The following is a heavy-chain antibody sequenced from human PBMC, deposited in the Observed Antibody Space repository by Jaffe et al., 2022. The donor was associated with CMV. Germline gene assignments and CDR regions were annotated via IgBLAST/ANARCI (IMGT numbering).Heavy chain of an antibody. CDR2: IKSKTDGGTT. V-gene: IGHV3-15*01. CDR3: TTDPPRRRNNWFDP. Sequence: EVQLVESGGGLVKPGGSLRLSCAASGFTFSNAWMSWVRQAPGKGLEWVGRIKSKTDGGTTDYAAPVKGRFTISRDDSKNTLYLQMNSLKTEDTAVYYCTTDPPRRRNNWFDPWGQGTLVTVSS. CDR1: GFTFSNAW. J-gene: IGHJ5*02.